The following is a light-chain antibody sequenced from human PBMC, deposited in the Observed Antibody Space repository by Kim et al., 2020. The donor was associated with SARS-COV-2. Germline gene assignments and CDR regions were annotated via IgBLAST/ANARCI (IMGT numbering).Light chain of an antibody. Sequence: DIQMTQSPPTLSASVGDRVTITCRASQSISGWLAWYQQKPGKAPKVLLYQASNLESGVPSRFSGSGSGTEFTLTISGLQPDDFATYYCHQYKTYSWAFGQGTKV. J-gene: IGKJ1*01. CDR2: QAS. V-gene: IGKV1-5*03. CDR1: QSISGW. CDR3: HQYKTYSWA.